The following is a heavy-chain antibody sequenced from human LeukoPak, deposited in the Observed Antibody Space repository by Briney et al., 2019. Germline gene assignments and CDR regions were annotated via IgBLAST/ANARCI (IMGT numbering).Heavy chain of an antibody. D-gene: IGHD6-6*01. V-gene: IGHV1-69*13. J-gene: IGHJ3*02. Sequence: ASVKVSCKASGGTFSSYAISWVRQAPGQGLEWMGGTIPIFGTANYAQKFQGRVTITADESTSTAYMELSSLRSEDTAVYYCARERTSPYSSSDAFDIWGQGTMVTVSS. CDR1: GGTFSSYA. CDR3: ARERTSPYSSSDAFDI. CDR2: TIPIFGTA.